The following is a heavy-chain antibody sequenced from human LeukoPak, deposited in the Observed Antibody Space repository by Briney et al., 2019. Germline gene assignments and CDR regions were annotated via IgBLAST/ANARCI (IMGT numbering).Heavy chain of an antibody. CDR2: ISWNSGSI. CDR3: AKDGRQRDRYYNYYYMDV. Sequence: SLRLSCAASGFKFDDYAMHWVRQAPGKGLEWVSGISWNSGSIGHADSVKGRFTISRDNAKNSLSLQMNSLRAEDTALYYCAKDGRQRDRYYNYYYMDVWGKGTTVTVSS. D-gene: IGHD6-25*01. V-gene: IGHV3-9*01. J-gene: IGHJ6*03. CDR1: GFKFDDYA.